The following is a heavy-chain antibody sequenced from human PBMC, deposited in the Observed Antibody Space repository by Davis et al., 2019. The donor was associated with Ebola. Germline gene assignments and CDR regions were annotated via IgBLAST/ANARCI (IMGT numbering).Heavy chain of an antibody. CDR2: ISSSSSSI. J-gene: IGHJ6*04. CDR1: GFTFSSYS. V-gene: IGHV3-21*01. Sequence: GESLKISCAASGFTFSSYSMNWVRQAPGKGLEWVSSISSSSSSIYYADSVKGRFTISRDNAKNSLYLQMNSLRAEDTAVYYSARDRELGGFCSGGNCFTLEGYYYHYGIDVWGKGTTVTVSS. D-gene: IGHD2-15*01. CDR3: ARDRELGGFCSGGNCFTLEGYYYHYGIDV.